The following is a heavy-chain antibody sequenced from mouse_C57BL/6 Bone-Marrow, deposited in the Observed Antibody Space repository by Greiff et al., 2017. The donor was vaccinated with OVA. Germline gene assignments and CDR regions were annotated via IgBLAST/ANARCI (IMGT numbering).Heavy chain of an antibody. CDR1: GYTFTDYY. CDR2: IFPGSGST. D-gene: IGHD2-3*01. Sequence: QVQLKESGPELVKPGASVKISCKASGYTFTDYYINWVKQRPGQGLEWIGWIFPGSGSTYYNEKFKGKATLTVDKSSSTAYMLLSSLTSEDSAVYFCARCDYDGYTAWFAYWGQGTLVTVSA. J-gene: IGHJ3*01. V-gene: IGHV1-75*01. CDR3: ARCDYDGYTAWFAY.